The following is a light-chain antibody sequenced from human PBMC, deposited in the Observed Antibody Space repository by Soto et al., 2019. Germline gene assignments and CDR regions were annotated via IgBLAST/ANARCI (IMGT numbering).Light chain of an antibody. V-gene: IGLV2-14*01. CDR1: SSDVGGYNY. J-gene: IGLJ3*02. Sequence: QSALTQPASVSGSPGQSITISCTGTSSDVGGYNYVSWYQQNPGKAPKLMIYDVSNRPSGVSNRFSGSKSGNTASLPISGLQAEDEADYYCSSYTSSSTWVFGGGTKLTVL. CDR2: DVS. CDR3: SSYTSSSTWV.